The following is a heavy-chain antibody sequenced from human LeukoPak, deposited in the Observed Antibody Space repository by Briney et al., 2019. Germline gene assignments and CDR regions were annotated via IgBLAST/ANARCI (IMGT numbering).Heavy chain of an antibody. CDR1: GFTFTSYG. D-gene: IGHD5-18*01. J-gene: IGHJ6*03. V-gene: IGHV1-18*01. CDR3: AVGMGYSDSYRYYYYYMDV. CDR2: ISAYNGNT. Sequence: ASVKVSCKASGFTFTSYGISWVRQAPGQGLEWMGWISAYNGNTNYAQKLQGRVTMTTDTSTSTAYMELRSLRSDDTAVYYSAVGMGYSDSYRYYYYYMDVWGKGTTVTVSS.